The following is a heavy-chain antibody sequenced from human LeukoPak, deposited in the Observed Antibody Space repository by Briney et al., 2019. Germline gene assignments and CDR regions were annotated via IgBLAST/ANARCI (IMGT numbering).Heavy chain of an antibody. V-gene: IGHV3-48*01. CDR2: ISGSSSTI. CDR1: GFTFSSYS. Sequence: PGGSLRLSCAASGFTFSSYSMNWVRQAPGKGLEWVSYISGSSSTIYYADSVKGRFTISRDNAKNSLYLQMNSLRAEDTAVYYCAKTDYDSSGYDRFYYYYMDVWGKGTTVTVSS. J-gene: IGHJ6*03. D-gene: IGHD3-22*01. CDR3: AKTDYDSSGYDRFYYYYMDV.